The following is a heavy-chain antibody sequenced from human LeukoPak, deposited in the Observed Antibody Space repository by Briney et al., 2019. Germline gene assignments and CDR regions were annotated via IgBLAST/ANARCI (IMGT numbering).Heavy chain of an antibody. CDR1: GFSISNDW. J-gene: IGHJ4*02. CDR3: TLIKGWGSGSYYLDY. D-gene: IGHD3-10*01. CDR2: VKSKASGETT. Sequence: GGSLRPSCAASGFSISNDWMSWVRQAPGKGLEWIGRVKSKASGETTDYAAPVKGRFTISRDDAKNTLYLQMNSLRTEDTAVYYCTLIKGWGSGSYYLDYWGQGTLVTASS. V-gene: IGHV3-15*01.